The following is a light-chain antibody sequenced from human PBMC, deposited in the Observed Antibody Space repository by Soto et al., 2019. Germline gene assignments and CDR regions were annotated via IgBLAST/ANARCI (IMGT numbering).Light chain of an antibody. Sequence: QSALTQPASVSGSPGQSITISCTGTSSDVGGYAYVSWYQHHPGKAPKLLIYEVSQRPSKFSNRFSGSKSGNTASLTISGLQAEDEADYYCSSYTSSNTLVFGTGTKLPVL. V-gene: IGLV2-14*01. J-gene: IGLJ1*01. CDR3: SSYTSSNTLV. CDR1: SSDVGGYAY. CDR2: EVS.